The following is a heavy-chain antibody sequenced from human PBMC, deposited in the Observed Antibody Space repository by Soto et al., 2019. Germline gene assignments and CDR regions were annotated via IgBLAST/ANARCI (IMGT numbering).Heavy chain of an antibody. V-gene: IGHV1-3*05. J-gene: IGHJ4*02. CDR1: GYNFTSYD. CDR2: INSCNGNT. Sequence: QVQLVQSGAEEKKPGASVKVSCKASGYNFTSYDMHWMRAAPGQRLKWMGWINSCNGNTKYSKKFQGRVTITRYTSASTASTELISVRADATAVYYCASSWVVVAAPDSCGKGTLVTVSS. D-gene: IGHD2-15*01. CDR3: ASSWVVVAAPDS.